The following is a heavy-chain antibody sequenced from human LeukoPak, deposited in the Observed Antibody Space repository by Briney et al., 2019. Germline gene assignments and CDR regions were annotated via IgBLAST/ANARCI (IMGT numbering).Heavy chain of an antibody. CDR3: ATSRRFLETCFDY. V-gene: IGHV1-46*01. CDR2: INPSGGST. J-gene: IGHJ4*02. CDR1: GYTFTSYY. Sequence: ASVTVSCKASGYTFTSYYMHWVGQAPGKGLEGMGIINPSGGSTSYAQKFQGRVTMTRDMSTSTVYMELSSLRSEDTAVYYCATSRRFLETCFDYWGQGTLVTVSS. D-gene: IGHD3-3*01.